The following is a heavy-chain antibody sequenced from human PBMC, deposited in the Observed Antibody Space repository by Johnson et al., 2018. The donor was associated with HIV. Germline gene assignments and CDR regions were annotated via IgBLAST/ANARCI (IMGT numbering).Heavy chain of an antibody. CDR2: VGTADDT. CDR3: ARERKVEMATILSDAFDI. Sequence: VQLVESGGGLVQPGGSLRLSCADSEFTFTTYDIHWVRQATRKGLEWVSAVGTADDTYFPGSVKGRFPISRDNSKNTLYLQMGRLRAEDMAVYYCARERKVEMATILSDAFDIWGQGTMVTVSS. J-gene: IGHJ3*02. CDR1: EFTFTTYD. V-gene: IGHV3-13*01. D-gene: IGHD5-24*01.